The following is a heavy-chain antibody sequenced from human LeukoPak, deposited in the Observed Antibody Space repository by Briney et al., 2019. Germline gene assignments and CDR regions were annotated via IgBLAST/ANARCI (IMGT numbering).Heavy chain of an antibody. Sequence: GGSLRLSCAASGFTFSSYSMNWVRQAPGKGLEWVSYISSSSSTIYYADSVKGRFTISRDNAKNSLYLQMNSLRAEHTAVYYCARDGTVDYYYYYMDVWGKGTTVTVSS. J-gene: IGHJ6*03. V-gene: IGHV3-48*01. CDR1: GFTFSSYS. D-gene: IGHD1-1*01. CDR3: ARDGTVDYYYYYMDV. CDR2: ISSSSSTI.